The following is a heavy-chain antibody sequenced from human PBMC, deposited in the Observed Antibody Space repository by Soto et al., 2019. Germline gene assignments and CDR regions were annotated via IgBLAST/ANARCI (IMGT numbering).Heavy chain of an antibody. J-gene: IGHJ4*02. CDR3: ARDYNGFWSGHFDY. Sequence: EVHLVESGGRLVQPGGSLRLSCAASGFTFSDYSMNWVRQAPGRGLEWVSYISSSSFTIHYADSVEGRFAISRDNAKNSLYLQMNSLRAEDTAVYYCARDYNGFWSGHFDYWGQGALVTVSS. V-gene: IGHV3-48*01. CDR1: GFTFSDYS. D-gene: IGHD3-3*01. CDR2: ISSSSFTI.